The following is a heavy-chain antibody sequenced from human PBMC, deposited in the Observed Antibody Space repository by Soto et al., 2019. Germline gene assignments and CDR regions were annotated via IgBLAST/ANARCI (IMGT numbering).Heavy chain of an antibody. J-gene: IGHJ6*02. CDR1: GESFSGYF. D-gene: IGHD3-10*01. V-gene: IGHV4-34*01. Sequence: QVHLQRWGAGLLKPSETLSLTCAVYGESFSGYFWTWIRQPPGKGLEWIGEINDSGSTNYNPSLGSRVDSSLDTSKNQFSLHLTSMTAADTAVYYCAGGGHYGAGDRGLDVWGQGTTVTVSS. CDR2: INDSGST. CDR3: AGGGHYGAGDRGLDV.